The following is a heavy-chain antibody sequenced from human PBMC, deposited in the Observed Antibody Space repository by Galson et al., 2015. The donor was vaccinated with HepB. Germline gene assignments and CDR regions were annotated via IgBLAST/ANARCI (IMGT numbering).Heavy chain of an antibody. J-gene: IGHJ5*02. Sequence: SVKVSCKASGGTFSSYAISWVRQAPGQGLEWMGGIIPILGIANYAQKFQGRVTITADKSTSTAYMELSSLRFEDTAVYYCARAYSSSWYNWFDPWGQGTLVTVSS. CDR1: GGTFSSYA. CDR3: ARAYSSSWYNWFDP. V-gene: IGHV1-69*10. D-gene: IGHD6-13*01. CDR2: IIPILGIA.